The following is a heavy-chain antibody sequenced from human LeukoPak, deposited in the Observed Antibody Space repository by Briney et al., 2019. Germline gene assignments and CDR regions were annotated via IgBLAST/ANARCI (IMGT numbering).Heavy chain of an antibody. D-gene: IGHD3-22*01. J-gene: IGHJ4*02. CDR2: INHSGST. Sequence: SEPLSLTCAVYGGSFSGYYWSWIRQPPGKGLEWIGEINHSGSTNYNPSLKSRVTISVDTSKNQFSLKLSSVTAADTAVYYCARGRVSHYYDSSGYYPRRGGFDYWGQGTPVTVSS. CDR1: GGSFSGYY. V-gene: IGHV4-34*01. CDR3: ARGRVSHYYDSSGYYPRRGGFDY.